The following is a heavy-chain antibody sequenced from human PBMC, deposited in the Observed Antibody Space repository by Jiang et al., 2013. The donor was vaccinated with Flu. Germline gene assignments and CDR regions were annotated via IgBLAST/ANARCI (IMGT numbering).Heavy chain of an antibody. Sequence: VQLVESGGAVVQPGKSLRLSCAASGFKFSSSAMHWVRQAPGKGLEWLAIISSDGTNDYYVDSVRGRFNISRDNTKDTLYLTLNNLKDEDTAVYYCTTDITVDRGGREIDLESWGQGTLVTVSS. CDR3: TTDITVDRGGREIDLES. J-gene: IGHJ4*02. V-gene: IGHV3-30-3*01. CDR2: ISSDGTND. CDR1: GFKFSSSA. D-gene: IGHD3-10*01.